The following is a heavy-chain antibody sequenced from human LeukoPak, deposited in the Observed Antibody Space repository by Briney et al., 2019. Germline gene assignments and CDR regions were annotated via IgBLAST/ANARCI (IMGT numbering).Heavy chain of an antibody. CDR3: AKKVVHSSNSGEFDY. CDR1: GFTFSGSA. Sequence: PGGSLRLSCAASGFTFSGSAMHWVRQAPGKGLEWVSAISGSGGSTYYADSVKGRFTISRDNSKNTLYLQMNSLRAEDTAVYYCAKKVVHSSNSGEFDYWGQGTLVTVSS. CDR2: ISGSGGST. V-gene: IGHV3-23*01. D-gene: IGHD6-13*01. J-gene: IGHJ4*02.